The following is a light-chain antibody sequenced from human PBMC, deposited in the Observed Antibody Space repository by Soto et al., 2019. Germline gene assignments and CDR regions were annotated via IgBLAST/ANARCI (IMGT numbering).Light chain of an antibody. CDR3: QKYNNWEYT. Sequence: EIVMTHSPATLSVSPGERATLSCRASQSVSSNLAWYQQKPGQAPRLLIYGASTRATGIPARFSGSGSGTEFTLTISSLQSEDFAVYYCQKYNNWEYTFGQGTKVDIK. V-gene: IGKV3-15*01. CDR2: GAS. J-gene: IGKJ2*01. CDR1: QSVSSN.